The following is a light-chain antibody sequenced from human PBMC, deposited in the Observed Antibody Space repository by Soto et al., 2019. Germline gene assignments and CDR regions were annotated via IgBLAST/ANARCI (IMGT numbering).Light chain of an antibody. J-gene: IGKJ3*01. V-gene: IGKV1-39*01. CDR3: QQSYSTILYT. Sequence: DIQMTQSPSSLSASVGDRVTITCRASQSISSYLNWYQQKPGKAPKLLIYAESSLQSGVPSRYSGSASGTDFTLTISSLQTEDFATYYCQQSYSTILYTFGPGTKVDI. CDR1: QSISSY. CDR2: AES.